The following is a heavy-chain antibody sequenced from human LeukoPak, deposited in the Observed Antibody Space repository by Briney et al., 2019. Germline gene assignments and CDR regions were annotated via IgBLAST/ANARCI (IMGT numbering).Heavy chain of an antibody. CDR2: IYPSDSDT. Sequence: GESLKISCKGSGYSFTSYWIGWVRQMPGKGLEWMGIIYPSDSDTRYSPSFQGQVTISADKSISTAYLQWNSLKASDTAMYYCARRSSGSHYSVDYWGQGTLVTVSS. CDR3: ARRSSGSHYSVDY. J-gene: IGHJ4*02. CDR1: GYSFTSYW. V-gene: IGHV5-51*01. D-gene: IGHD1-26*01.